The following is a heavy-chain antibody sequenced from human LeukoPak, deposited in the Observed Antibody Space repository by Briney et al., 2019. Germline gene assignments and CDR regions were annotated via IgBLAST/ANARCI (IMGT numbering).Heavy chain of an antibody. Sequence: GGSLRLSCAASGFTFSNYDMHWVRQAPGKGLEWVAVISFYGSNKYYADSVKGRFTISRDNSKNTLYLQMNSLRAEDTAVFYCARDPPPSNHYYMDVWGKGTTVTVSS. D-gene: IGHD1-14*01. J-gene: IGHJ6*03. CDR1: GFTFSNYD. CDR3: ARDPPPSNHYYMDV. CDR2: ISFYGSNK. V-gene: IGHV3-30*01.